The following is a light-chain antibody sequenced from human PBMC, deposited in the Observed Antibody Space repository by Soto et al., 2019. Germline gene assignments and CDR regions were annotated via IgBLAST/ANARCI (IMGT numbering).Light chain of an antibody. CDR1: QGVRTW. CDR2: AAS. CDR3: QQAYSFPYT. J-gene: IGKJ2*01. V-gene: IGKV1-12*01. Sequence: DIQMTQSPSSVSASVGDRVTITCRASQGVRTWLAWYQQKPGEAPKLLIYAASTLRRGVPSRFRGSGSGTDFTFTITSLQPEDFATYYCQQAYSFPYTFGQGTKLEIK.